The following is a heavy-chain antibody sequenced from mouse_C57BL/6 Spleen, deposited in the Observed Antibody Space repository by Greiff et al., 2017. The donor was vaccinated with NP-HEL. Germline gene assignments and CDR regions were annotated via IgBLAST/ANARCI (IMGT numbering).Heavy chain of an antibody. J-gene: IGHJ1*03. CDR1: GFTFSDYY. CDR3: ARVDWLYWYFDV. Sequence: EVMLVESEGGLVQPGSSMKLSCTASGFTFSDYYMAWVRQVPEKGLEWVANINYDGSSTYYLDSLKSRFIISRDNAKNILYLQMSSLKSEDTATYYCARVDWLYWYFDVWGTGTTVTVSS. V-gene: IGHV5-16*01. D-gene: IGHD4-1*01. CDR2: INYDGSST.